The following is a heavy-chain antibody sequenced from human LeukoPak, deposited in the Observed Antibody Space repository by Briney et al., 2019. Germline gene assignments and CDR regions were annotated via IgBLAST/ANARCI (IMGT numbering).Heavy chain of an antibody. J-gene: IGHJ4*02. D-gene: IGHD5-18*01. CDR1: GGSISSSSHY. CDR2: IYYSGST. V-gene: IGHV4-39*01. Sequence: PSETLSLTCTVSGGSISSSSHYWGWFRQPPGKGLEWIGSIYYSGSTYYNPSLKSRVTISVDTSKNQFSLKLSSVTAADTAVYYCASQRGYSYGFYFDYWGQGTLVTVSS. CDR3: ASQRGYSYGFYFDY.